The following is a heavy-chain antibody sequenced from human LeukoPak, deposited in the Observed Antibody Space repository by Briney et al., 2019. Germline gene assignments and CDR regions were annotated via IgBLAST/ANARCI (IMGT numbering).Heavy chain of an antibody. J-gene: IGHJ4*02. D-gene: IGHD5-24*01. Sequence: GGSLRLSCAASGLTFSNYWMDWVRQAPGKGLEWLANINEEGTDKYCVDSVKGRFTISRDNAKNSMFLQMNSLRAEDTAIYYCARGSRGPYYWGQGTLVTVSS. CDR2: INEEGTDK. CDR1: GLTFSNYW. CDR3: ARGSRGPYY. V-gene: IGHV3-7*03.